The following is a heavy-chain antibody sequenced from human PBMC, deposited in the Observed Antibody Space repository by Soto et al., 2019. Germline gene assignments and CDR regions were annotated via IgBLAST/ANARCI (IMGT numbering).Heavy chain of an antibody. CDR2: ISGSGGST. Sequence: EVQLLESGGGLVQPGGSLRLSCAASGFTFSSYAMSWVRQAPGKGLEWVSAISGSGGSTYYADSVKGRFIISRDNSKNTLYLQMNSLRAEDTAVYYCAKDWGYCTNGVCYNNYYYYMDVWGKGTTVTVSS. J-gene: IGHJ6*03. CDR1: GFTFSSYA. V-gene: IGHV3-23*01. CDR3: AKDWGYCTNGVCYNNYYYYMDV. D-gene: IGHD2-8*01.